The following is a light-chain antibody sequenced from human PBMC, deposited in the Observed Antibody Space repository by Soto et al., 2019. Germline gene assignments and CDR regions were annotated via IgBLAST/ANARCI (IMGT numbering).Light chain of an antibody. CDR3: QKYNSAPRT. CDR1: QVISSY. Sequence: IQLTQSPSSLSTFVGDRFTITCRASQVISSYLAWYQQKPGKAPKLLIYATSTLQGGVPSRFSGSGSGTDFTLTISSLQPEDVATYYCQKYNSAPRTFGQGTKVDI. J-gene: IGKJ1*01. V-gene: IGKV1-9*01. CDR2: ATS.